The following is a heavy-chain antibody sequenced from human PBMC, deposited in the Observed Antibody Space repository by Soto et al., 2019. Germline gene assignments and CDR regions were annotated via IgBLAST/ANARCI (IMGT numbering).Heavy chain of an antibody. CDR1: GGTFSSYA. J-gene: IGHJ4*02. V-gene: IGHV1-69*13. CDR2: IIPIFGTA. Sequence: SVKVSCKASGGTFSSYAISWVRQAPGQGLEWMGGIIPIFGTANYAQKFQGRVTITADESTSTAYMELSSVTAADTAVYYCASTPPGHSSSWDEYYFDYWGQGTLVTVSS. D-gene: IGHD6-13*01. CDR3: ASTPPGHSSSWDEYYFDY.